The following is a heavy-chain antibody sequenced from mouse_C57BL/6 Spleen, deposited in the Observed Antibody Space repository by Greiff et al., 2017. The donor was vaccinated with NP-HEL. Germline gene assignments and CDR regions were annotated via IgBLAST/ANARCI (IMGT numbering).Heavy chain of an antibody. V-gene: IGHV14-2*01. D-gene: IGHD1-1*01. CDR3: ARVYYGSSYSAWFAD. CDR2: IDPEDGET. CDR1: GFNIKDYY. Sequence: EVQLQQSGAELVKPGASVKLSCTASGFNIKDYYMHWVKQRTEQGLEWIGRIDPEDGETKYDQKFQGKATITADTSSNTAYLQLSSLNSEDTAVYYCARVYYGSSYSAWFADWGQGTLVTDSA. J-gene: IGHJ3*01.